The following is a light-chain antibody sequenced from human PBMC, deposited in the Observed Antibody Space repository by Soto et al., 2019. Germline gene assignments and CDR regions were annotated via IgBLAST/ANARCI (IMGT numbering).Light chain of an antibody. CDR2: AAS. CDR3: QQSYSIPPLT. V-gene: IGKV1-39*01. Sequence: DIPMTQSPSSLSASIGDRVTITCRASRSISNYLNWYQQKSGEAPKLLIYAASTLQSGVPPRFSGSGSGTDFTLTISSLQREDFATYYCQQSYSIPPLTFGGGTKVEIK. CDR1: RSISNY. J-gene: IGKJ4*01.